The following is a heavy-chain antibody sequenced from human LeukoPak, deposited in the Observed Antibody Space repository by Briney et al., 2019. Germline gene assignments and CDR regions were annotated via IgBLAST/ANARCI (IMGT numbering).Heavy chain of an antibody. Sequence: GGSLRLSCAASGFTFSSYSMNWVRQAPGKGLEWVSYISSSGSTIYYADSVKGRFTISRDNSKNTLYLQMNSLRAEDTAVYYCARPHDYVWALWDYWGQGTLVTVSS. J-gene: IGHJ4*02. D-gene: IGHD3-16*01. CDR1: GFTFSSYS. CDR2: ISSSGSTI. CDR3: ARPHDYVWALWDY. V-gene: IGHV3-48*01.